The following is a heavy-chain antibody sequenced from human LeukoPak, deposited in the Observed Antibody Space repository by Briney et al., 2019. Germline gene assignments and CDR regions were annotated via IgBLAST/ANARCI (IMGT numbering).Heavy chain of an antibody. CDR1: GFTFSSYA. V-gene: IGHV3-30-3*01. D-gene: IGHD3-22*01. CDR3: AREPPAYYYDSSGH. J-gene: IGHJ4*02. Sequence: PGGSLSLSCAASGFTFSSYAMHWVRQAPGKGLEWVAVISYDGSNKYYADSVKGRFTISRDNSKNTLYLQMNSLRAEDTAVYYCAREPPAYYYDSSGHWGQGTLVTVSS. CDR2: ISYDGSNK.